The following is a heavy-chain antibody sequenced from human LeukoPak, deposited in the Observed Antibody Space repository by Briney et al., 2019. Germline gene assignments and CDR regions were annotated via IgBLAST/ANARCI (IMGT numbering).Heavy chain of an antibody. CDR1: GGSISSGAYY. Sequence: PSQTLSLTCTVSGGSISSGAYYWSWIRQHPGKGLEWIGSIYYSGSTYYNPSLKSRVTILIDTSKNQFSLKLSSVTAADTAVYYCARVTSGYIGPLDYWGQGTLVTASS. J-gene: IGHJ4*02. CDR2: IYYSGST. D-gene: IGHD3-22*01. V-gene: IGHV4-31*03. CDR3: ARVTSGYIGPLDY.